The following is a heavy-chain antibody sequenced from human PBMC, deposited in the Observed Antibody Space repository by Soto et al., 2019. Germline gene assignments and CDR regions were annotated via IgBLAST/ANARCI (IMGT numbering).Heavy chain of an antibody. J-gene: IGHJ4*02. CDR3: ARERGNYKYFDY. V-gene: IGHV1-18*01. CDR2: VNTYNGNT. D-gene: IGHD3-16*01. Sequence: QVQLVQSGAEVKKPGASVKVSCKASGYTFTDYGFTWVRQAPGQGLEWMGWVNTYNGNTNYAQNFQGRVTMTTDTSTNTAYMELRGLRSDDTALYYCARERGNYKYFDYWGQGTLVAVSS. CDR1: GYTFTDYG.